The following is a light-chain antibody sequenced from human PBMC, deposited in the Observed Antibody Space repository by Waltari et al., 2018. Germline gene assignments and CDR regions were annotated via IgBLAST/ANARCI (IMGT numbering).Light chain of an antibody. CDR1: SGYSSNV. V-gene: IGLV4-69*01. CDR2: VNSDGSD. J-gene: IGLJ3*02. CDR3: QTGGHGTWV. Sequence: LVLTQSPSASASLGASVKLTCTLSSGYSSNVIAWLQQQPGKGPRDLMKVNSDGSDRKGDDIPDRFSASNSGTECYLTISSLQSEDEADYYCQTGGHGTWVFGGGTKLTVL.